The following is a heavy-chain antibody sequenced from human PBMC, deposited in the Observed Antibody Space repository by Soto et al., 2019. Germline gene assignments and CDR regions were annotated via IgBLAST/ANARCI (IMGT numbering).Heavy chain of an antibody. J-gene: IGHJ5*02. CDR3: ARDPENPHYDFWSGHNWFDP. Sequence: GASVKVSCKASGGTFSSYAISWVRQAPGQGLEWMGGIIPIFGTANYAQKFQGRVTITADESTSTAYMELSSLRSEDTAVYYCARDPENPHYDFWSGHNWFDPWGQGTLVTVSS. V-gene: IGHV1-69*13. CDR1: GGTFSSYA. CDR2: IIPIFGTA. D-gene: IGHD3-3*01.